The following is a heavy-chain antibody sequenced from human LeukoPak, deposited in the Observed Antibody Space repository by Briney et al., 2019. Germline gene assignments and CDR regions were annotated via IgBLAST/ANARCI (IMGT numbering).Heavy chain of an antibody. CDR3: AMDKGEYYDSSGYLDY. V-gene: IGHV4-59*01. CDR2: IYYSGNT. Sequence: SETLSLTCTVSGGSISSYYWSWIRQPPGKGLEWIGDIYYSGNTNYNPSLKSRVTISVDTSKNQFSLKLSSVTAADTAMYYCAMDKGEYYDSSGYLDYWGQGTLVTVSS. D-gene: IGHD3-22*01. CDR1: GGSISSYY. J-gene: IGHJ4*02.